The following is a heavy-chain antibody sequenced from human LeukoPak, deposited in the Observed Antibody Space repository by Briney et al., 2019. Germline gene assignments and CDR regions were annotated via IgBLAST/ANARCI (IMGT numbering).Heavy chain of an antibody. CDR3: ARLPAYCSSTSCYYDY. J-gene: IGHJ4*02. CDR2: INGDESST. D-gene: IGHD2-2*01. Sequence: GGSLRLSCAASGFTFSSYYMHWVRQVPGKGLVWVSRINGDESSTTYADSVKGRFTISRDNAKNSLYLQMNSLRAEDTAVYYCARLPAYCSSTSCYYDYWGQGTLVTVSS. V-gene: IGHV3-74*01. CDR1: GFTFSSYY.